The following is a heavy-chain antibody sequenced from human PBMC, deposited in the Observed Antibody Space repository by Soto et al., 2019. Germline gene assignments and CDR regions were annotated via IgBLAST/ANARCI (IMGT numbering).Heavy chain of an antibody. CDR1: GYTFTNYD. D-gene: IGHD4-17*01. J-gene: IGHJ4*02. CDR2: LTPNNGDT. CDR3: ARENGDFDY. V-gene: IGHV1-8*01. Sequence: QVQLVQSGVEVKKPGASVKVSCKAAGYTFTNYDITWVRQASGQGLEWMGWLTPNNGDTGIAQKFRGRLTMTRNTSISTAYMELSSLRSEDSAVYYCARENGDFDYLGQGSQVTVSS.